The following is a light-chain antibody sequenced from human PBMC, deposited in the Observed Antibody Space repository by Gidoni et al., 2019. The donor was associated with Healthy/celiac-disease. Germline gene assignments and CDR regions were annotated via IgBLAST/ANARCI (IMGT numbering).Light chain of an antibody. CDR3: QQYNSYSRT. J-gene: IGKJ1*01. V-gene: IGKV1-5*03. Sequence: DILMTQSPSTLSASVGVRVTITCRASQSISSWLAWYQQKPGKAPKLLIYKASSLESGVPSRFSGSGSGTEFTLTISSLQPDDFATYYCQQYNSYSRTFGQGTKVEIK. CDR1: QSISSW. CDR2: KAS.